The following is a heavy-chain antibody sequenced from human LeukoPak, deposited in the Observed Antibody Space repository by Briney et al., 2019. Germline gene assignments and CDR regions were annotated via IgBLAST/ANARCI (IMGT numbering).Heavy chain of an antibody. Sequence: PSETLSLTCAVSGGSISSSNWWSWVRQPPGKGLEWIGIIYHTGTTYYNSSLKSRVTISVDTSKNQFSLKLNFVTAADTAVYYCARKGRGPYGSVNGYFDYWGQGTLVTVSS. J-gene: IGHJ4*02. CDR1: GGSISSSNW. V-gene: IGHV4-4*02. CDR3: ARKGRGPYGSVNGYFDY. D-gene: IGHD3-10*01. CDR2: IYHTGTT.